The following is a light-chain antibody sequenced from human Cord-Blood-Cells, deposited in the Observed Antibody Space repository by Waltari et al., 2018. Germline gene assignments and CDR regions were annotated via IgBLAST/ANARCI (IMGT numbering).Light chain of an antibody. V-gene: IGLV3-1*01. CDR2: QDS. Sequence: SYELTQPPSVSVSPGQTASITCSGDKLGDQYACWYQQKPGQSPVLVIYQDSKRPSGIPERFSGSNSGNTATLTISGTQAMDKADYYCQAWDSSVVFGGGTKLTVL. J-gene: IGLJ2*01. CDR1: KLGDQY. CDR3: QAWDSSVV.